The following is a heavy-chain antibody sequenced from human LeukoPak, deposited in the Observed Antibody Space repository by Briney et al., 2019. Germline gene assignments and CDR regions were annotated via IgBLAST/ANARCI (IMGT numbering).Heavy chain of an antibody. CDR2: IIPIFGTA. CDR1: GYTFTTYA. Sequence: GASVKVSCKASGYTFTTYAISWVRQAPGQGLEWMGRIIPIFGTANYAQKFQGRVTITTDESTSTAYMELSSLRSEDTAVYYCARDGQGYYYDSSGYSDWGQGTLVTVSS. CDR3: ARDGQGYYYDSSGYSD. J-gene: IGHJ4*02. D-gene: IGHD3-22*01. V-gene: IGHV1-69*05.